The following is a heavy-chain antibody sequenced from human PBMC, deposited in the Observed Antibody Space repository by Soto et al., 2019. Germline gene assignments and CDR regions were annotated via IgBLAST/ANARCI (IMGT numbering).Heavy chain of an antibody. D-gene: IGHD4-17*01. V-gene: IGHV1-3*05. CDR3: ASESYGGEFDY. J-gene: IGHJ4*02. CDR1: GYTFTSYA. Sequence: QVQLVQSGAEEKKPGASVKVSCKASGYTFTSYAMHXVRQAPGQRLEWMGWINAGNGNTKYSQKFQGRVTITRDTXXXXXXXXXXXLRXEDXAVYYCASESYGGEFDYWGQGTLVTVSS. CDR2: INAGNGNT.